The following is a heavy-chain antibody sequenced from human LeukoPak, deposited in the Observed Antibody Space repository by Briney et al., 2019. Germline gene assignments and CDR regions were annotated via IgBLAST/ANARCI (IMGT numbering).Heavy chain of an antibody. D-gene: IGHD1-7*01. CDR1: GFTVSGSY. Sequence: GGSLRLSCAASGFTVSGSYMTWVRQAPGKGLECVSVIYSGGSTYYADSVEGRFTISRDNSKNTLYLHMNSLRAEDTAVYYCAGCRWNYHYFEHWGQGTLVTVSS. CDR2: IYSGGST. V-gene: IGHV3-66*01. J-gene: IGHJ4*02. CDR3: AGCRWNYHYFEH.